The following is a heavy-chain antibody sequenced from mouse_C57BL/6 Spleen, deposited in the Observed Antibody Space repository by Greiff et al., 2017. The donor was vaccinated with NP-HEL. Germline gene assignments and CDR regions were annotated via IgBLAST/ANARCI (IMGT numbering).Heavy chain of an antibody. V-gene: IGHV1-82*01. Sequence: VQLKESGPERVKPGASVKISCKASGYAFSSSWMNWVKQRPGKGLEWIGRIYPGDGDTNYNGKFKGKATLTADKSSSTAYMQLSSLTSEDSAVYFCARSGNDYGAMDYWGELTSVTVSS. J-gene: IGHJ4*01. CDR3: ARSGNDYGAMDY. D-gene: IGHD1-1*02. CDR2: IYPGDGDT. CDR1: GYAFSSSW.